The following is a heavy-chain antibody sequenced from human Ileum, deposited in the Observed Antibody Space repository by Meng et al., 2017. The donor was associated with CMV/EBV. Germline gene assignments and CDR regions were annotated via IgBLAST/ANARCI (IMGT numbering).Heavy chain of an antibody. D-gene: IGHD3-9*01. J-gene: IGHJ4*02. CDR2: ISAYNGNT. V-gene: IGHV1-18*01. Sequence: ASVKVSCKASGYIFTSYGISWVRQAPGQGLEWMGWISAYNGNTNYAQKLQGRGTMITDTSTSTADMELRSLRSDDTAVYYCARGDVDYDILSGYHPFDYWGQGTLVTVSS. CDR3: ARGDVDYDILSGYHPFDY. CDR1: GYIFTSYG.